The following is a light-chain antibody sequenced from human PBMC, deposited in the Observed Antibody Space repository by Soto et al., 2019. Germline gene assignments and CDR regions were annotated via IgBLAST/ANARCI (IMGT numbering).Light chain of an antibody. Sequence: QSALTQPPSASGSPGQSVTISCTGNSSDVGGYNYVSWYQQHPGKAPKLMIYEVIKRPSGVPDRFSGSKSGNTASLTVSGLQAEDEADYYCSSYASSDNLVFGGGTKLTVL. CDR2: EVI. CDR3: SSYASSDNLV. V-gene: IGLV2-8*01. CDR1: SSDVGGYNY. J-gene: IGLJ2*01.